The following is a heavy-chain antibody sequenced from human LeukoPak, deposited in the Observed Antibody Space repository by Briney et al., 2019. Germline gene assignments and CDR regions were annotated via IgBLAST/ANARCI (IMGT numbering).Heavy chain of an antibody. D-gene: IGHD6-13*01. CDR2: IYSGGST. CDR1: GFTVSSNY. J-gene: IGHJ6*02. CDR3: ARGIRSSSWTNYYYYGMDV. Sequence: GGSLRLSCAASGFTVSSNYMSWVRRAPGKGLEWVSVIYSGGSTYYADSVKGRFTISRDNSKNTLYLQMNSLRAEDTAVYYCARGIRSSSWTNYYYYGMDVWGQGTTVTVSS. V-gene: IGHV3-66*01.